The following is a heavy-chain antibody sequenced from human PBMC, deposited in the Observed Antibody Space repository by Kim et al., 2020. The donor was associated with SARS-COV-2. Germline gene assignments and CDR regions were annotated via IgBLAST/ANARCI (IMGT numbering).Heavy chain of an antibody. CDR1: GFTFSNYG. Sequence: GGSLRLSCVASGFTFSNYGMHWVRQAPGKGLEWVGIVSYEGRNTYYAASVKGRFTISRDNSKNTLYLQMNSLTTEDTALYYCVKEAAFTTVVVDYYFDYWRQGPLVPVSS. J-gene: IGHJ4*02. D-gene: IGHD2-15*01. V-gene: IGHV3-30*18. CDR3: VKEAAFTTVVVDYYFDY. CDR2: VSYEGRNT.